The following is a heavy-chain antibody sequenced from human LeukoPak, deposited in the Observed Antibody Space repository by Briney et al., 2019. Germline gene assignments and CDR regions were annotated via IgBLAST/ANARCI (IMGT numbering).Heavy chain of an antibody. CDR2: INPNSGGT. CDR1: GYTFTGYY. J-gene: IGHJ5*02. Sequence: ASVKVSCKASGYTFTGYYMHRVRQAPGQGLEWMGWINPNSGGTNYAQKFQGRVTMTRDTSISTAYMELSRLRSDDTAVYYCARDGGPYCSSTSCPLDWFDPWGQGTLVTVSS. D-gene: IGHD2-2*01. CDR3: ARDGGPYCSSTSCPLDWFDP. V-gene: IGHV1-2*02.